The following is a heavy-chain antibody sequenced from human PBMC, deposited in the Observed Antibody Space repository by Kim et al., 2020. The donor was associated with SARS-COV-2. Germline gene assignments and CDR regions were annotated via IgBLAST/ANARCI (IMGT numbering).Heavy chain of an antibody. Sequence: SETLSLTCTVSGGSISSSSYYWGWIRQPPGKGLEWIGSIYYSGSTYYNPSLKSRVTISVDTSKNQFSLKLSSVTAADTAVYYCARLVGRLRWDTVTTFIDYWGQGTLVTVSS. D-gene: IGHD4-17*01. J-gene: IGHJ4*02. CDR3: ARLVGRLRWDTVTTFIDY. CDR2: IYYSGST. V-gene: IGHV4-39*01. CDR1: GGSISSSSYY.